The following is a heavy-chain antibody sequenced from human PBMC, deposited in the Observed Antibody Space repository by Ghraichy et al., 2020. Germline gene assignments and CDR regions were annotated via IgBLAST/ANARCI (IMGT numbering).Heavy chain of an antibody. CDR2: IYTSGST. CDR1: GGSISGYY. D-gene: IGHD2-8*02. J-gene: IGHJ6*02. V-gene: IGHV4-4*07. CDR3: ARGPGAATREGMDV. Sequence: SETLSLTCTVSGGSISGYYWSWIRRPAGKGLEWIGRIYTSGSTNYDPSLKSRVTMSIDTPKNQFSLKLNSVTAADTAVYYCARGPGAATREGMDVWGQGTTVTVSS.